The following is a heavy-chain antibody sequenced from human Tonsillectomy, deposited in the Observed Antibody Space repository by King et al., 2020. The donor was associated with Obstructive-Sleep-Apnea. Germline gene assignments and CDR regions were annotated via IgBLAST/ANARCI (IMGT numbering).Heavy chain of an antibody. J-gene: IGHJ6*02. CDR1: GFTFSSYG. CDR3: AKDLGGIYYYYGMDV. V-gene: IGHV3-30*18. Sequence: VQLVESGGGVVQPGRSLRLSCAASGFTFSSYGMHWVRQAPGKGLEWVAVISYDGSNKYYADSVKGRINISRDNSKNTLYLQMNSLRAEDSAVYYCAKDLGGIYYYYGMDVWGQGATVTVSS. CDR2: ISYDGSNK.